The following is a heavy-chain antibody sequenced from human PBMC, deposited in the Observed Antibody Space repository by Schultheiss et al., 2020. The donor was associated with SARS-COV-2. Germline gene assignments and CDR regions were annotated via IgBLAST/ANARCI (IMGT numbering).Heavy chain of an antibody. J-gene: IGHJ5*02. V-gene: IGHV4-39*07. CDR2: INHSGST. CDR1: GGSISSGGYY. Sequence: SETLSLTCTVSGGSISSGGYYWSWIRQPPGKGLEWIGEINHSGSTNYNPSLKSRVTISVDTSKNQFSLKLSSVTAADTAVYYCARGLGSSSWHGGFDPWGQGTLVTVSS. CDR3: ARGLGSSSWHGGFDP. D-gene: IGHD6-13*01.